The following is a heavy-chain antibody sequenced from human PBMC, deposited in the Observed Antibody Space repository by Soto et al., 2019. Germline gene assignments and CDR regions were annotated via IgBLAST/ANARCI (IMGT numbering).Heavy chain of an antibody. CDR3: AAEGRGYCSSTSCPGI. CDR1: GFTFSSYG. CDR2: ISYDGSNK. D-gene: IGHD2-2*01. V-gene: IGHV3-30*03. J-gene: IGHJ4*02. Sequence: GGSLRLSCAASGFTFSSYGMHWVRQAPGKGLEWVAVISYDGSNKYYVDSVRGRFTISRDNAKNSLYLQVSSLRADDTAVYYCAAEGRGYCSSTSCPGIWGQGTLVTVSS.